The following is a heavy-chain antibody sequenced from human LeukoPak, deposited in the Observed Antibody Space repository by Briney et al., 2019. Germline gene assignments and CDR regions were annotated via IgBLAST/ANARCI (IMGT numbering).Heavy chain of an antibody. J-gene: IGHJ4*02. CDR1: GFTFSSYG. V-gene: IGHV3-30*03. D-gene: IGHD2-2*01. CDR3: ARDAPAAQGCLDY. Sequence: GGSLRLSCAASGFTFSSYGMHWVRQAPGKGLEWVAVISYDGSNKYYADSVKGRFTISRDNSKNTLYLQMNSLRAEDTAVYYCARDAPAAQGCLDYWGQGTLVTVSS. CDR2: ISYDGSNK.